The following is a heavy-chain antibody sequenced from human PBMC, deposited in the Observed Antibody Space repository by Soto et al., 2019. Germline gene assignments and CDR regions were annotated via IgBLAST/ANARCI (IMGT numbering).Heavy chain of an antibody. CDR2: IYYSGST. D-gene: IGHD1-1*01. Sequence: QVQLQESGPGLVKPSQTLSLTCTVSGGSISSGGYYWSWIRQHPGKGLEWIGYIYYSGSTYYNPSLKSRVTITVDTSKNQFSLKLSSVTAADTAVYYCARDSSGQTGTLDYWGQGTLVTVSS. V-gene: IGHV4-31*03. CDR3: ARDSSGQTGTLDY. CDR1: GGSISSGGYY. J-gene: IGHJ4*02.